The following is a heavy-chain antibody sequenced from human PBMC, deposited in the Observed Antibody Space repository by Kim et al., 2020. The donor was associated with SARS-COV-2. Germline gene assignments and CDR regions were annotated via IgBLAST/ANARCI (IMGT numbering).Heavy chain of an antibody. D-gene: IGHD6-13*01. CDR3: ARGGIAAAGTVDY. J-gene: IGHJ4*02. V-gene: IGHV3-48*03. Sequence: YADSVKVRFTISRDNAKNSLYLQMNSLRAEDTAVYYCARGGIAAAGTVDYWGQGTLVTVSS.